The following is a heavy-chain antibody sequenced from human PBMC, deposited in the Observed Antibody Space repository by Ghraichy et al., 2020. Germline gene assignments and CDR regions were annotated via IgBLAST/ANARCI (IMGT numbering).Heavy chain of an antibody. D-gene: IGHD1-26*01. J-gene: IGHJ4*02. CDR1: GGSFSGYY. CDR3: ARGVRATGTEFDY. V-gene: IGHV4-34*01. CDR2: INHSGST. Sequence: SQTLSLTCAVYGGSFSGYYWSWIRQPPGKGLEWIGEINHSGSTNYNPSLKSRVTISVDTSKNQFSLKLSSVTAADTAVYYCARGVRATGTEFDYWGQGTLVTVSS.